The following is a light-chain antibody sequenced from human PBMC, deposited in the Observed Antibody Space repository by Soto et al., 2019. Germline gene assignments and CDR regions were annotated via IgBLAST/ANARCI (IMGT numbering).Light chain of an antibody. Sequence: IQMTQSPSTVSASVGDRITITCRASQSINTWLAWYRQRPGEAPQLLIYDVSTLAMGVPSRFSGSGSGTDFTLSISRLQPDDFATFYCQQYQTYSRTFGQGTKVEVK. V-gene: IGKV1-5*01. J-gene: IGKJ1*01. CDR2: DVS. CDR3: QQYQTYSRT. CDR1: QSINTW.